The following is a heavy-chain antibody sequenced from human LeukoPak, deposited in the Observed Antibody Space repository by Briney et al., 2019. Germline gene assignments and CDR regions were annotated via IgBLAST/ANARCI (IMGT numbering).Heavy chain of an antibody. CDR1: GFTFSSHW. Sequence: GGSLRLSCAASGFTFSSHWMSWVRQAPGKGLEWVANIKQDGSEKYYVDFVKGRFTISRDNAKNSLYLQMNSLRGEDTAVYYCARGGYSYGPYYFDYWGQGTLVNVSS. J-gene: IGHJ4*02. V-gene: IGHV3-7*01. CDR3: ARGGYSYGPYYFDY. D-gene: IGHD5-18*01. CDR2: IKQDGSEK.